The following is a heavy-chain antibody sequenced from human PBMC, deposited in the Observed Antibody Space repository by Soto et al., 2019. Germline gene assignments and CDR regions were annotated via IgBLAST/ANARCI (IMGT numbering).Heavy chain of an antibody. CDR3: ARGRDQPPVGLYFDS. J-gene: IGHJ4*02. CDR2: IIPMFCTP. Sequence: QVQLVQSGAEVKKPGSSVKVSCKASGDAFTNYIFDWVRQAPGQGLEWMGGIIPMFCTPKYAQKFQDRVTISADVSTGTAYLELTSLRFDDTAVYYCARGRDQPPVGLYFDSWGEGTRVTVSS. V-gene: IGHV1-69*01. CDR1: GDAFTNYI. D-gene: IGHD1-26*01.